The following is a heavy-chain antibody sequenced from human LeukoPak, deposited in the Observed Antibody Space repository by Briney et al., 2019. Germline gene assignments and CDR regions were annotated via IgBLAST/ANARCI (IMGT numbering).Heavy chain of an antibody. V-gene: IGHV3-30-3*01. CDR3: ARGN. D-gene: IGHD1-14*01. Sequence: PGRSLRLSCAASGFTFSSYAMHWVRQAPGKGLEWVAVISYDGSNKYYADSVKGRFTISRDNSKNTLYLQMNSLRAEDTAVYYCARGNRGQGTLVTVSS. J-gene: IGHJ4*02. CDR1: GFTFSSYA. CDR2: ISYDGSNK.